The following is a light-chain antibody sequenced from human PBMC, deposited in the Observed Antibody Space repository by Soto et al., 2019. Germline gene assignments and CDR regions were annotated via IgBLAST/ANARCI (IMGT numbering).Light chain of an antibody. CDR1: SSNIGAGYD. J-gene: IGLJ2*01. CDR3: QSYDSSLSGSVV. CDR2: GNS. Sequence: QSVLTQPPSVSGAPGQRVTISCTGSSSNIGAGYDVHWYQHLPGTAPKLLIYGNSNRPSGVPDRFSGSKSGTSASLAITGLQAEDEADYDCQSYDSSLSGSVVFGGGTKLTVL. V-gene: IGLV1-40*01.